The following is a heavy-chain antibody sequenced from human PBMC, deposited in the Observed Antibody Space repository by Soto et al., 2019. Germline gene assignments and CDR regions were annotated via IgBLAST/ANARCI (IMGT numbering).Heavy chain of an antibody. CDR3: VRQPRILTGYPGHFAY. J-gene: IGHJ4*02. CDR2: IYYSGST. Sequence: SETLSLTCTVSGGSISSYYWSWIRQPPGKGLEWIGSIYYSGSTYYNPSLKSRVTISVDTSKNQFSLKLSSVTAADTAVYYCVRQPRILTGYPGHFAYWGQGTLVTVSS. D-gene: IGHD3-9*01. V-gene: IGHV4-59*05. CDR1: GGSISSYY.